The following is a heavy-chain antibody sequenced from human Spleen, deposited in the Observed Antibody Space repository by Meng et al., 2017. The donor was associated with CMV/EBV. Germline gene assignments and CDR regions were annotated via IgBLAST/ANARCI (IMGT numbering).Heavy chain of an antibody. V-gene: IGHV4-61*01. CDR2: IYYSGST. J-gene: IGHJ5*02. D-gene: IGHD3-3*01. Sequence: SKGSYDWSWIRQPPGKGLEWIGYIYYSGSTNYNPSLKSRVTISVDTSKNQFSLKLSSVTAADTAVYYCARENYDFWSAYPGDWFDPWGQGTLVTVSS. CDR1: SKGSYD. CDR3: ARENYDFWSAYPGDWFDP.